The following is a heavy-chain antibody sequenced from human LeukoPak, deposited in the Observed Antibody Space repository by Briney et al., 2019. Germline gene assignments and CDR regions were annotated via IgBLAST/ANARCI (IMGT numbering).Heavy chain of an antibody. CDR1: GFTINACN. J-gene: IGHJ4*02. V-gene: IGHV3-21*01. D-gene: IGHD1/OR15-1a*01. CDR2: ISTSSSYI. CDR3: DREGYWNNNLIDF. Sequence: PGGSLSLSCTASGFTINACNKYWVRQAPGKGLEWVSSISTSSSYIYYADSVKGRFTISRDNAENSLYLQMHSLRVEDTALYYCDREGYWNNNLIDFWGQGTVVTVSS.